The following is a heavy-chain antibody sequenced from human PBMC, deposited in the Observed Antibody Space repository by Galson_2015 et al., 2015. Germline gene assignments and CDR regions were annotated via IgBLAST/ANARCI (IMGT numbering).Heavy chain of an antibody. CDR3: AKDIRGLSYVWGSLGY. J-gene: IGHJ4*02. D-gene: IGHD3-16*01. V-gene: IGHV3-43*01. CDR2: ISWDGGST. Sequence: SLRLSCAASGFTFDDYTMHWVRQAPGKGLEWVSLISWDGGSTYYADSVKGRFTISRDNSKNSLYLQMNSLRTEDTALYYCAKDIRGLSYVWGSLGYWGQGTLVTVSS. CDR1: GFTFDDYT.